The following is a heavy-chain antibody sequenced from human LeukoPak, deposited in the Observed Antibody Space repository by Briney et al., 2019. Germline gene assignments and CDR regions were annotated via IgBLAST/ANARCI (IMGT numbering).Heavy chain of an antibody. CDR3: ATGPGELFHYFDY. J-gene: IGHJ4*02. CDR1: GFTFSSYG. D-gene: IGHD3-10*01. V-gene: IGHV3-33*01. CDR2: IWYDGSNK. Sequence: GGSLRLSCAASGFTFSSYGMHWVRQAPGKGLEWVAVIWYDGSNKYYADSVKGRFTISRDNSKNTLYLQMNSLRAEDTAVCYCATGPGELFHYFDYWGQGTLVTVSS.